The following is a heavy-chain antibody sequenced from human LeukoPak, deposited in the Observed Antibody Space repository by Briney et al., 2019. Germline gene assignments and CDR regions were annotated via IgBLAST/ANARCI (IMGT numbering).Heavy chain of an antibody. D-gene: IGHD3-22*01. CDR2: IYHSGST. J-gene: IGHJ4*02. CDR1: GYSISSGYY. CDR3: ARRWLRRGVVVTRALDY. V-gene: IGHV4-38-2*02. Sequence: PSETLSLTCTVSGYSISSGYYWGWIRQPPGKGLEWIGSIYHSGSTYYNPSLKSRVTISVDTSKNQFSLKLSSVTAADTAVYYCARRWLRRGVVVTRALDYWGQGTLVTVSS.